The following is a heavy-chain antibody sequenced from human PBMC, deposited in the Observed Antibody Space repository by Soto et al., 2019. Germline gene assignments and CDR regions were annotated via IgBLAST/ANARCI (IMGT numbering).Heavy chain of an antibody. Sequence: QVQLVESGGGVVQPGRSLRLSCAASGFTFSSYGMHWVRQAPGKGLEWVAVIWYDGSNKYYADSVKGRFTISRDNSKNTLYRQMNSLRAEDTAVYYCARNVRHCSGGSCPNDAFDIWGQGTMVTVSS. D-gene: IGHD2-15*01. V-gene: IGHV3-33*01. CDR2: IWYDGSNK. CDR1: GFTFSSYG. J-gene: IGHJ3*02. CDR3: ARNVRHCSGGSCPNDAFDI.